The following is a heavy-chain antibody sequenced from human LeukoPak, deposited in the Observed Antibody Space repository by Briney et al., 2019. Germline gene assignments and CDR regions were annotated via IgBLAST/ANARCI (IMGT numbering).Heavy chain of an antibody. V-gene: IGHV1-69*13. CDR1: GGTFSSYA. CDR3: ARDAAAAGPGDY. Sequence: SVKVSCKASGGTFSSYAISWVRQAPGQGLEWMGGIIPIFGTANYAQKFQGRVTITADESTSTVYMELSSLRSEDTAVYYCARDAAAAGPGDYWGQGTLVTVSS. CDR2: IIPIFGTA. J-gene: IGHJ4*02. D-gene: IGHD6-13*01.